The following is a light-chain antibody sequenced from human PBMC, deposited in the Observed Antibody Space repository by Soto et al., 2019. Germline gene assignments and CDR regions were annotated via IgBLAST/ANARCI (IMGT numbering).Light chain of an antibody. V-gene: IGLV6-57*04. CDR3: QSFDISSVV. Sequence: NFMLTQPHSVSESPGKTVTISCTRSSGSIASNYVQWYQQRPGSAPTPVIYEDSQRPSGVPDRFSGSIDSSSNSASLTISRLKTEDESDYCCQSFDISSVVFGGGTKLTVL. CDR1: SGSIASNY. CDR2: EDS. J-gene: IGLJ2*01.